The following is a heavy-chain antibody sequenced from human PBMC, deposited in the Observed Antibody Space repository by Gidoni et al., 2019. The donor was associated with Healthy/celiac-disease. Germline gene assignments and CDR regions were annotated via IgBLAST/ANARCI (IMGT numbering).Heavy chain of an antibody. CDR3: ATSPVVPEGMDV. J-gene: IGHJ6*02. CDR1: GNSFTSYW. D-gene: IGHD2-2*01. V-gene: IGHV5-10-1*03. CDR2: IDPPDSYT. Sequence: EVQLVQSGAGVKKPGESRRISGKSSGNSFTSYWITWVRQMPGKGLEWMGRIDPPDSYTHYRPSFQGHVTISADKSINTAYLQWGSLKASDTAMYYCATSPVVPEGMDVWGQGTTVTVSS.